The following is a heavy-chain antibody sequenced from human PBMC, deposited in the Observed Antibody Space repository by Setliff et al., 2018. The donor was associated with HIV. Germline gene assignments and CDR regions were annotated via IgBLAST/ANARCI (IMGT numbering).Heavy chain of an antibody. Sequence: PGGSLRLSCAASGFTFSNAWMSWVRQAPGKGLEWVGRIKSKTDGGTTDYVTPVKGRFTISRDNAKNSLYLQMNSLRAEDTAVYYCARAGLNWNYHYFDYWGQGTLVTVSS. CDR1: GFTFSNAW. V-gene: IGHV3-15*01. CDR2: IKSKTDGGTT. CDR3: ARAGLNWNYHYFDY. J-gene: IGHJ4*02. D-gene: IGHD1-7*01.